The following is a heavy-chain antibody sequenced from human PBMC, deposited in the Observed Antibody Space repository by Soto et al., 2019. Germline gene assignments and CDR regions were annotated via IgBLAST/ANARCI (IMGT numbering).Heavy chain of an antibody. D-gene: IGHD6-19*01. CDR2: IYYSGST. CDR1: GGSISSYY. V-gene: IGHV4-59*01. J-gene: IGHJ4*02. Sequence: SETLSLTCTVSGGSISSYYWSWIRQPPGKGLEWIGYIYYSGSTNYNPSLKSRVTISVDTSKNQFSLKLSSVTAADTAVYYCARGGYSSGWYYFDYWGQGTLVTSPQ. CDR3: ARGGYSSGWYYFDY.